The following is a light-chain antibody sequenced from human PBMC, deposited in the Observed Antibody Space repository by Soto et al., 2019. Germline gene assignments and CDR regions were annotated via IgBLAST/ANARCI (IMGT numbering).Light chain of an antibody. CDR1: QSISSW. V-gene: IGKV1-5*01. CDR2: DAS. J-gene: IGKJ3*01. Sequence: DIPMTQSPSTLSASVGERVTITCRASQSISSWLAWYQQKPGKAPKLLIYDASSLESGVPSRFSGSGSGTEFTLTISSLQPDDFAIYYCQHYHGYPFTFGPGTKVDI. CDR3: QHYHGYPFT.